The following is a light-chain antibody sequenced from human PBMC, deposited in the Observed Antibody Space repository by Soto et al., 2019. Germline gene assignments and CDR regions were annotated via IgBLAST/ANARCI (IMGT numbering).Light chain of an antibody. V-gene: IGKV3-20*01. J-gene: IGKJ3*01. Sequence: ETMLTQSPGTLSLSPGERATLSCRASSDVSSIYLAWYQQKPGQAPRLLIYGASSRATGIPDRFIGSGSGTDFVLTISSLQPEDFGTFYCLQDYTYPLTFGPGTKVDIK. CDR2: GAS. CDR3: LQDYTYPLT. CDR1: SDVSSIY.